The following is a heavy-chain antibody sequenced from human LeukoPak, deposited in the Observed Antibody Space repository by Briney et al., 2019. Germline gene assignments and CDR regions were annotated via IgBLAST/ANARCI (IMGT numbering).Heavy chain of an antibody. CDR3: ARDGKIAVDGTLYYYYYMDV. Sequence: SETLSLTCTVSGGSISSYYWSWIRQPAGKGLEWIGRIYTSGSTNYNPSLKSRVTMSVDTSKNQFSLKLSSVTAADTAVYYCARDGKIAVDGTLYYYYYMDVWGKGTTVTVSS. J-gene: IGHJ6*03. CDR1: GGSISSYY. CDR2: IYTSGST. V-gene: IGHV4-4*07. D-gene: IGHD6-19*01.